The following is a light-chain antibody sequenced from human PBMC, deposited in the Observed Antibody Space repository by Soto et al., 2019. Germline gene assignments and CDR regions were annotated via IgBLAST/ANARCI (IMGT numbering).Light chain of an antibody. CDR1: SSNIGAGYD. CDR2: GNN. Sequence: QSVLTQPPSVSGAPGQRVTISCTGSSSNIGAGYDVHWYQQLPGIAPKLLIYGNNNRPSGVPDRFSGSKSDTSASLASTGLQAEDEADYYCQSYDSSLTVHVIFGGGTKLTVL. CDR3: QSYDSSLTVHVI. J-gene: IGLJ2*01. V-gene: IGLV1-40*01.